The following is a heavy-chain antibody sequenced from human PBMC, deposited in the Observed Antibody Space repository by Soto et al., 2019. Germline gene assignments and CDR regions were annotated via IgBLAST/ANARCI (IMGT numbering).Heavy chain of an antibody. CDR3: TRPDSIGYYVN. Sequence: PGESLKISCKGSGYSFSNYLIAWVRQMPGKGLDWMGIINPGDSDSRYSPSFQGQVTVSAAKSISTAYLQWSSLKASDTAVYYCTRPDSIGYYVNLGQGTLVTVSS. J-gene: IGHJ4*02. CDR1: GYSFSNYL. V-gene: IGHV5-51*01. D-gene: IGHD3-22*01. CDR2: INPGDSDS.